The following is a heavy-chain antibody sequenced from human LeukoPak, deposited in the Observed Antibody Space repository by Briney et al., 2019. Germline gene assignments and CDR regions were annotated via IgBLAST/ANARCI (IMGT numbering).Heavy chain of an antibody. D-gene: IGHD5-12*01. CDR3: ARGLEGSGYGVARPPGDY. J-gene: IGHJ4*02. V-gene: IGHV3-21*01. CDR1: GFTFSSYS. CDR2: ISSSSSYI. Sequence: GGSLRLSCAASGFTFSSYSMNWVRQAPGKGLEWVSSISSSSSYIYYADSVKGRFTISRDNAKNSLYLQMNSLRAEDTAVYYCARGLEGSGYGVARPPGDYWGQGTLVTVSS.